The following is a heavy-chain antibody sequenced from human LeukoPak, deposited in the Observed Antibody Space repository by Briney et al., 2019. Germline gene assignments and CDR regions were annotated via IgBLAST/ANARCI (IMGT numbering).Heavy chain of an antibody. CDR1: GLTFSNFP. V-gene: IGHV3-30*02. D-gene: IGHD3-22*01. Sequence: GGSLRLSCAASGLTFSNFPMHWVRQAPGEGLEWVALIQDDGSTTNYVDSVRGRFTISRDNSESTVYLQMNSLKPDDTAVYYCATQSITLVVVISPFDYWGQGTLVTVSS. CDR3: ATQSITLVVVISPFDY. CDR2: IQDDGSTT. J-gene: IGHJ4*02.